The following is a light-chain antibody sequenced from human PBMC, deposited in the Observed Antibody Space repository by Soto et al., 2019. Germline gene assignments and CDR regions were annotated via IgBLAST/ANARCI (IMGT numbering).Light chain of an antibody. CDR3: QQYDNLPYT. CDR1: QDISNY. J-gene: IGKJ2*01. Sequence: DIQMTQSPSSLSASVGDRVTITCQASQDISNYLNWYQQNPGKAPKLLIYDASNLETGVPSRFSGSGSGTDFTFTISSLQTEHIATYYCQQYDNLPYTLGQGTKLEIK. CDR2: DAS. V-gene: IGKV1-33*01.